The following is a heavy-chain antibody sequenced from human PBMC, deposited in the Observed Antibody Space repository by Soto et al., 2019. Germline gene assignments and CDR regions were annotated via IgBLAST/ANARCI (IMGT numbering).Heavy chain of an antibody. CDR3: ARQQGGSLSSLYFDY. J-gene: IGHJ4*02. D-gene: IGHD2-15*01. Sequence: EVQMLEYGGGLVQPGGSLGLSCAAAGFTFGSYAMSWVRQAPGKGLEWVSGISGSGGSTFYADSVKGRFTISRDNSNNMVYLQMDNVRDDDTAVYYCARQQGGSLSSLYFDYWGQGTLVTVSS. CDR2: ISGSGGST. CDR1: GFTFGSYA. V-gene: IGHV3-23*01.